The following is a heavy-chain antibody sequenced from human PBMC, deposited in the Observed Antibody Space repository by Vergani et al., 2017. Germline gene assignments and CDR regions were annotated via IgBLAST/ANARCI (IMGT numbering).Heavy chain of an antibody. CDR1: GGSISSGGYY. V-gene: IGHV4-31*03. Sequence: QVQLQESGPGLVKPSQTLSLTCTVSGGSISSGGYYWSWIRQPPGKGLEWIGYIYYSGSTYYNPSLKSRVTISVDTSKNQFSLKLSSVTAADTAVYYCATTGDSVFGDDAFDIWGQGTMVTVSS. J-gene: IGHJ3*02. CDR2: IYYSGST. D-gene: IGHD7-27*01. CDR3: ATTGDSVFGDDAFDI.